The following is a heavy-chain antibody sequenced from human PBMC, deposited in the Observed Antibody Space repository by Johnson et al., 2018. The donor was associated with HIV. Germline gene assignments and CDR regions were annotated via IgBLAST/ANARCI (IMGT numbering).Heavy chain of an antibody. D-gene: IGHD5-18*01. Sequence: VPLVESGGGLVQPGGSLRLSCAASGFTLSNHWMSWVRQAPGKGLEYVANVNQDGSEMYYVDSVKGRFTISSDNANNSLYVQMNSLRAEDTAVYYCARVSLAYSYGYDAFDIWGRGTMVTVSS. CDR3: ARVSLAYSYGYDAFDI. CDR2: VNQDGSEM. J-gene: IGHJ3*02. CDR1: GFTLSNHW. V-gene: IGHV3-7*05.